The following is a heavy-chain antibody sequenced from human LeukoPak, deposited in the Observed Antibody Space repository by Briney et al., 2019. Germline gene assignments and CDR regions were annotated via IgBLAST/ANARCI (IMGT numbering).Heavy chain of an antibody. CDR3: ARTAYARFFDL. Sequence: SETLSLTCTVSGDPINSYYWSWIRQPPGKGLEWIGHIYYSGSTNYNPSLKSRVTISIDTSKNQFSLKLSSVTAADTAVYYCARTAYARFFDLWGRGILVTVSS. CDR2: IYYSGST. CDR1: GDPINSYY. V-gene: IGHV4-59*01. J-gene: IGHJ2*01. D-gene: IGHD2-21*01.